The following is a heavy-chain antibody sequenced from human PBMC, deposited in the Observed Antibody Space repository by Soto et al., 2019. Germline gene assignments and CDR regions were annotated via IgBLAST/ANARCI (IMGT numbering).Heavy chain of an antibody. J-gene: IGHJ4*02. D-gene: IGHD6-13*01. CDR3: ARDSSNWSFDF. CDR2: SRYRANLYKT. V-gene: IGHV3-72*01. Sequence: SGGSLRLSCAASGFSFSDHHMDWVREAPGKGLEWVGRSRYRANLYKTEYAASVHGRFTISRDESRDILYLQMNSLKIEDTAVYYCARDSSNWSFDFWGRGTLVTVSS. CDR1: GFSFSDHH.